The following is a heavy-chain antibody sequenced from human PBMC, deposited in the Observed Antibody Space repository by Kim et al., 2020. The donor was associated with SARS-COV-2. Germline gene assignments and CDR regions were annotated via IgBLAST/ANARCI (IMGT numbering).Heavy chain of an antibody. V-gene: IGHV1-69*01. Sequence: TANYAPKFQGRVTITADESTSTAYMELSSLRSEDTAVYYCARPATSSGWIWGQGTLVTVSS. CDR2: TA. CDR3: ARPATSSGWI. J-gene: IGHJ4*02. D-gene: IGHD6-19*01.